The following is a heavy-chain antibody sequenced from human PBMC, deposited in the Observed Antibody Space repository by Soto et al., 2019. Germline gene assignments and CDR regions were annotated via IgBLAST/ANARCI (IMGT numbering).Heavy chain of an antibody. CDR3: SGGGYDYVWGSYLALDY. D-gene: IGHD3-16*02. CDR2: IYYSGST. J-gene: IGHJ4*02. V-gene: IGHV4-61*01. Sequence: SETLSLTCTVSGGSVSSGSYYWSWIRQPPGKGLEWIGYIYYSGSTNYNPSLKSRVTISVDTSKNQFSLKLSSVTAADTAVYYCSGGGYDYVWGSYLALDYWGQGTLVTVSS. CDR1: GGSVSSGSYY.